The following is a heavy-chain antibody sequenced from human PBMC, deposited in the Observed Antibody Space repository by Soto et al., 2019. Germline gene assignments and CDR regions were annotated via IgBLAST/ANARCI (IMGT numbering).Heavy chain of an antibody. D-gene: IGHD2-2*01. Sequence: KVSCKASGYTFTSYGISWVRQAPGQGLEWMGWISAYNGNTNYAQKLQGRVTMTTDTSTSTAYMELRSLRAEDTAVYYCARDRKAVPAAISKGIDYWGQGTLVTVSS. V-gene: IGHV1-18*01. CDR2: ISAYNGNT. CDR3: ARDRKAVPAAISKGIDY. J-gene: IGHJ4*02. CDR1: GYTFTSYG.